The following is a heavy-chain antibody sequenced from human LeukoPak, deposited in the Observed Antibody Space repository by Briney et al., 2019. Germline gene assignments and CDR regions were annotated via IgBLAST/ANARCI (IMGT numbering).Heavy chain of an antibody. Sequence: PSETLSLTCAVYGGSLSGYYWSWIRQPPGKGLEWIGEINHSGSTNYNPPLKSRVTISVDTSKNQFSLKLSSVTAADTAVYYCARVEQPYYYYYYMDVWGKGTTVTVSS. J-gene: IGHJ6*03. CDR3: ARVEQPYYYYYYMDV. CDR2: INHSGST. CDR1: GGSLSGYY. V-gene: IGHV4-34*01. D-gene: IGHD6-13*01.